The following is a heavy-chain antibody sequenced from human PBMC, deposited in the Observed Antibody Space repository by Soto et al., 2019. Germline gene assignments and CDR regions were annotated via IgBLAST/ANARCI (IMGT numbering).Heavy chain of an antibody. CDR3: ARLVDNYGHYYFDY. CDR1: GDSISNSAYY. D-gene: IGHD5-18*01. J-gene: IGHJ4*02. CDR2: IYYRGST. V-gene: IGHV4-31*03. Sequence: QVQLQESGPGLVKPSQTLSLTCTVSGDSISNSAYYWSWIRQHPEKGLEWMGYIYYRGSTYYNPSLKRRVTISVGTSKNQFSLKLDSVTAADTAVYYCARLVDNYGHYYFDYWGQGILVTFSS.